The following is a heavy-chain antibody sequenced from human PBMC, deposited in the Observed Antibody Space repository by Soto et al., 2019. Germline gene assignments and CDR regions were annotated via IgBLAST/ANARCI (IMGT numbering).Heavy chain of an antibody. CDR1: GYSFTSYW. D-gene: IGHD2-21*02. J-gene: IGHJ6*02. CDR3: ASPDGGNSYYYYGMDV. V-gene: IGHV5-10-1*03. CDR2: IDPSDSYT. Sequence: EVQLVQSGAEVKKPGESLRISCKGSGYSFTSYWISWVRQMPGKGLEWMGRIDPSDSYTNYSPSFQGHVTISADKSISTAYLQWSSLKASDTAMYYCASPDGGNSYYYYGMDVWGQGTTVTVSS.